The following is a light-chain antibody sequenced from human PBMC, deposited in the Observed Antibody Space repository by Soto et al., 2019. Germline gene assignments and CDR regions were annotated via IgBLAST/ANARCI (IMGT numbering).Light chain of an antibody. Sequence: EIVMTESTLTRSAYPGEKAIFSCRASQSVGSNIAWYQQKPGQSPRLLVYDASTRATAIPARFSGSGSGTEFTLTINTLQPEDFAVYYCQRYSRWTSHPFGQGTLVDTK. CDR3: QRYSRWTSHP. J-gene: IGKJ1*01. V-gene: IGKV3-15*01. CDR2: DAS. CDR1: QSVGSN.